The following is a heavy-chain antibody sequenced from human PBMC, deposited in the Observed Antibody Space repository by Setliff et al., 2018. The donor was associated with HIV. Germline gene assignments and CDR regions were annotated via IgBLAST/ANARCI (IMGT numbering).Heavy chain of an antibody. CDR3: AAASSWDPLLDY. Sequence: SETLSLTCAVYGGSFSGYYWSWIRQPPGKGLEWIGEINHSGSTNYNPSLKSRVTILVDTSKNQFSLKLSSVTAADTAVYYCAAASSWDPLLDYWGQGTLVTVSS. CDR1: GGSFSGYY. CDR2: INHSGST. D-gene: IGHD6-13*01. V-gene: IGHV4-34*01. J-gene: IGHJ4*02.